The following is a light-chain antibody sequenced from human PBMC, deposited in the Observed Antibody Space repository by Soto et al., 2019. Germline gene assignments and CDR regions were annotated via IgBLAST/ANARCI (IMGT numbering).Light chain of an antibody. CDR2: WAS. V-gene: IGKV4-1*01. CDR1: QSVLYNSNNKNY. Sequence: DIVMTQSPDSLAVSLGERATINCKSSQSVLYNSNNKNYLAWYQQKPGQPPKLLIYWASTRESGVPDRFSGGGSGTDFTLTISSLQAEDVAVYYCQQYYSTPLTFGGGTKVDIQ. J-gene: IGKJ4*01. CDR3: QQYYSTPLT.